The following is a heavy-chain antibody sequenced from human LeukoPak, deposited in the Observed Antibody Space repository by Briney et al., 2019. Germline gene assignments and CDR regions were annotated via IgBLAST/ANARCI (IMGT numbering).Heavy chain of an antibody. D-gene: IGHD6-19*01. V-gene: IGHV4-59*01. J-gene: IGHJ6*03. CDR2: IYYGVST. Sequence: AETLSLTCTVAGGSISSYYWSWVRQPPGKGLEWNRYIYYGVSTNYNPSLKSRVTISVDTSKNQFSLKLSSVTAADTAVYYCAREVAVAGTISSYYYYYMDVWGKGTTVTISS. CDR1: GGSISSYY. CDR3: AREVAVAGTISSYYYYYMDV.